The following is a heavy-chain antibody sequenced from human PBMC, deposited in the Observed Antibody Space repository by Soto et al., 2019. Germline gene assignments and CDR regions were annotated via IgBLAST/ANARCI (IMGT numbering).Heavy chain of an antibody. Sequence: QVQLVESGGGVVQPGRSLRLSCAASGFTFSSYGMHWVRQAPGKGLEWVAVISYDGSNKYYADSVKGRFTISRDNSKNTLYLQMNSLRAEDTAVYYCATAPAIVILPAAMGGDYWGQGTLVTVSS. J-gene: IGHJ4*02. CDR3: ATAPAIVILPAAMGGDY. D-gene: IGHD2-2*01. V-gene: IGHV3-30*03. CDR1: GFTFSSYG. CDR2: ISYDGSNK.